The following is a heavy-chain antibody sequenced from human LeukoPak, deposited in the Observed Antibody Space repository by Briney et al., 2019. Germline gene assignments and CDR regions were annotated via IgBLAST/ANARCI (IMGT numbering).Heavy chain of an antibody. Sequence: PSQTLSLTCAVSGGSISSGGYSWSWIRQPPGKGLEWIGYIYHSGSTYYNPSLKSRVTISVDRSKNQFSLKLSSVTAADTAVYYCARVELGYSCGAYFDYWGQGTLVTVSS. V-gene: IGHV4-30-2*01. J-gene: IGHJ4*02. D-gene: IGHD5-18*01. CDR1: GGSISSGGYS. CDR2: IYHSGST. CDR3: ARVELGYSCGAYFDY.